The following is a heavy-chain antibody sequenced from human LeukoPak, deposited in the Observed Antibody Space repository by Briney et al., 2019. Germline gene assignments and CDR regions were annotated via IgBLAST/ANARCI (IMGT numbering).Heavy chain of an antibody. J-gene: IGHJ4*02. V-gene: IGHV4-4*07. CDR1: RGSIINYY. CDR2: ISDSGTT. D-gene: IGHD1-14*01. CDR3: AGRTGHNLLDH. Sequence: SETLPLTCAVSRGSIINYYWTWVRQSAGKGLEWIGRISDSGTTDYNPSLRSRVVMSVDPSKNQFSLTLMSVTAADTAVYYCAGRTGHNLLDHWGQGIQVTVSS.